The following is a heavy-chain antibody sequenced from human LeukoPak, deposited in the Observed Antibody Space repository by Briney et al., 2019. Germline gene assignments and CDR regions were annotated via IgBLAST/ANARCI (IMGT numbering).Heavy chain of an antibody. CDR3: ARASWAAAGHSFDY. J-gene: IGHJ4*02. CDR2: ISHSGVT. Sequence: SETLSLTCAVYDESLSGYWWSWIRQPPGKGLEWIGEISHSGVTNYNPSFKTRVTLSRDTSNKQVSLIMTSVTAADTAMYFCARASWAAAGHSFDYWGQGTLVTVSS. CDR1: DESLSGYW. V-gene: IGHV4-34*01. D-gene: IGHD6-13*01.